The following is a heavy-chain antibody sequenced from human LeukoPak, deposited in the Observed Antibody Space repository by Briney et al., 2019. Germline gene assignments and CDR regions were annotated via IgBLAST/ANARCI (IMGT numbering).Heavy chain of an antibody. J-gene: IGHJ3*02. CDR3: ARGGLISLANTPLGAFDI. CDR1: GGSISSYY. V-gene: IGHV4-59*12. CDR2: IYYSGST. D-gene: IGHD3/OR15-3a*01. Sequence: SETLSLTCTVSGGSISSYYWSWIRQPPGKGLEWIGYIYYSGSTNYNPSLKSRVTISVDTSKNQFSLPLSSVTPEDTAVYYCARGGLISLANTPLGAFDIWGQGTMVTVSS.